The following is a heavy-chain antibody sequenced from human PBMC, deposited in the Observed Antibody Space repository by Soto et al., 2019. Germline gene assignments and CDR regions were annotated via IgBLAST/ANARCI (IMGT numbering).Heavy chain of an antibody. Sequence: SVKVSCKASGGTFSSYTISWVRQAPGQGLEWMGRIIPILGIANYAQKFQGRVTITADKSTSTAYMELSSLRSEDTAVYYCARESGGYYDSSGYKAYFDLWGRGTLVTVSS. J-gene: IGHJ2*01. CDR1: GGTFSSYT. V-gene: IGHV1-69*04. CDR3: ARESGGYYDSSGYKAYFDL. D-gene: IGHD3-22*01. CDR2: IIPILGIA.